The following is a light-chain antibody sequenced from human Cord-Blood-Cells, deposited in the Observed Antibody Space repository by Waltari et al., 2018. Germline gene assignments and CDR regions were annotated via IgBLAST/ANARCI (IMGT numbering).Light chain of an antibody. CDR2: WAS. CDR1: QSVLYSSNNKNY. CDR3: QQYYSTPQT. J-gene: IGKJ1*01. Sequence: DIVTTQSPQPLPVSPGHRSTINSNSRQSVLYSSNNKNYLPWYQQQRGQPPKLLIYWASTRESGVPDRFSGSGCGTDFTLTSSSLQAEDVAVYYCQQYYSTPQTFGQGTKVEIK. V-gene: IGKV4-1*01.